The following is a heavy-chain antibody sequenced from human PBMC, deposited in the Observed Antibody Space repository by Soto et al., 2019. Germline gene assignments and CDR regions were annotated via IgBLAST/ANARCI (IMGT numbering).Heavy chain of an antibody. V-gene: IGHV4-39*01. J-gene: IGHJ4*02. CDR2: IYYSGST. CDR1: GGSISSNTYY. CDR3: ARHGHWAPLDF. Sequence: SETLSLTCTVSGGSISSNTYYWGWIRQPPGKGLEWIGSIYYSGSTYYNPSLRSRVTLSVDTSKNQFSLRLSSVTAADTAVYFCARHGHWAPLDFWGQGTLVPVAS. D-gene: IGHD3-16*01.